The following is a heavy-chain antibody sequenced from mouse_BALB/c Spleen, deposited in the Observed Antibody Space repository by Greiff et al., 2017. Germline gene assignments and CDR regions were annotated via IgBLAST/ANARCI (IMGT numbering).Heavy chain of an antibody. J-gene: IGHJ2*01. Sequence: EVMLVESGGGLVKPGGSLKLSCAASGFTFSDYYMYWVRQTPEKRLEWVATISDGGSYTYYPDSVKGRFTISRDNAKNNLYLQMSSLKSEDTAMYYCARESSYFDYWGQGTTLTVSS. CDR3: ARESSYFDY. V-gene: IGHV5-4*02. CDR2: ISDGGSYT. CDR1: GFTFSDYY. D-gene: IGHD6-1*01.